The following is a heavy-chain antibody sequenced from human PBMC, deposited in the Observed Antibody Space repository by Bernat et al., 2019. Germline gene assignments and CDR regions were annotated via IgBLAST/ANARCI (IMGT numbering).Heavy chain of an antibody. CDR2: IKEDGREK. CDR1: GFTFSSYW. V-gene: IGHV3-7*03. J-gene: IGHJ2*01. Sequence: EVPLVESGGGLVQPGGSLRLSCAASGFTFSSYWMSWVRQAPGKGLEWVADIKEDGREKHYVDSVKGRFTISRDNAKNSLHLQMNSLRVEDTAVYYCAREDLTWYVDLWGRGTLVTVSS. CDR3: AREDLTWYVDL.